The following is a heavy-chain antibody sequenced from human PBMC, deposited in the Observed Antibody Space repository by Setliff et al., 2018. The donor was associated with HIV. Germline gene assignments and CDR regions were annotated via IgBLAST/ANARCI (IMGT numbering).Heavy chain of an antibody. D-gene: IGHD3-16*01. V-gene: IGHV4-39*07. CDR1: GGSIRTGAYY. J-gene: IGHJ4*02. CDR3: ARGGAVSADFDS. CDR2: IYYDGRT. Sequence: PSETLSLTCTVSGGSIRTGAYYWGWIRQPPGKGLEWIGSIYYDGRTFYKPSLKSRLTISVDASKNQFSLRLNSVTAADTAVYFCARGGAVSADFDSWGQGTLVTV.